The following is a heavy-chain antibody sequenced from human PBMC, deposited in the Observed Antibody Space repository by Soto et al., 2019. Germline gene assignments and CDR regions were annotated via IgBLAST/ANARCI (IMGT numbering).Heavy chain of an antibody. V-gene: IGHV3-30-3*01. CDR3: ARDYYRFNSGYGFSMDV. Sequence: QVQLVESGGGVVQPGRSLRLSCAASGFTFSSYAMHWVRQAPGKGLEWVAVISYDGSNKYYADSVKGRFTISRDNSKNTLYLQMNSLRAEDKAVYYCARDYYRFNSGYGFSMDVWGQGTTVTVSS. D-gene: IGHD5-12*01. CDR2: ISYDGSNK. J-gene: IGHJ6*02. CDR1: GFTFSSYA.